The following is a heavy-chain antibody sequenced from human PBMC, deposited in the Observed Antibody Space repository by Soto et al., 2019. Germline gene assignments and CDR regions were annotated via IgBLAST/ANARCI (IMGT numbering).Heavy chain of an antibody. CDR3: ARDGGVQARFDP. J-gene: IGHJ5*02. Sequence: QVQXXXSXAXVXXPGXSVKVSCKASGYTFTSYGISWVRQAPGQGLEWMGWISAYNGNTNYAQKLQGRVTMTTDTSTSTAYMELRSLRSDDTAVYYCARDGGVQARFDPWGQGTLVTVSS. V-gene: IGHV1-18*01. CDR2: ISAYNGNT. CDR1: GYTFTSYG. D-gene: IGHD2-8*02.